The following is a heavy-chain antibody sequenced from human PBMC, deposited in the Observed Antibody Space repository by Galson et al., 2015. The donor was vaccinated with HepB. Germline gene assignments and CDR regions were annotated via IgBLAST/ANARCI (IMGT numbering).Heavy chain of an antibody. CDR1: GYSFTSYW. Sequence: QSGAEVKKPGESLRISCKGSGYSFTSYWISWVRQMPGKGLEWMGRIDPSDSYTNYSPSFQGHVTISADKSISTAYLQWSSLKASDTAMYYCARLCPNEAVAGMDFWWFDPWGQGTLVTVSS. V-gene: IGHV5-10-1*01. CDR3: ARLCPNEAVAGMDFWWFDP. CDR2: IDPSDSYT. D-gene: IGHD6-19*01. J-gene: IGHJ5*02.